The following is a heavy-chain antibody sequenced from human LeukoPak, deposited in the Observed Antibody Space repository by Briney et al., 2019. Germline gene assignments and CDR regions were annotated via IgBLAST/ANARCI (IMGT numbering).Heavy chain of an antibody. CDR3: ARVPSYYDVLTGQAYFDY. V-gene: IGHV3-7*03. CDR2: IKEDGSEK. D-gene: IGHD3-9*01. J-gene: IGHJ4*02. Sequence: GGSLRLSCTTSGFNFGDCAKTWVRQAPGKGLEWVANIKEDGSEKYYVDSVKGRFTISRDNAKKSLYLQMNSLRAEDTAVYYCARVPSYYDVLTGQAYFDYWGQGTLVTVSS. CDR1: GFNFGDCA.